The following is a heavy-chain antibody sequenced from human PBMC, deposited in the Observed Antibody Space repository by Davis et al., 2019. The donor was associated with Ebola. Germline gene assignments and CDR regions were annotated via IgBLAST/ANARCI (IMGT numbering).Heavy chain of an antibody. J-gene: IGHJ2*01. CDR1: GGTFSSYA. D-gene: IGHD6-19*01. V-gene: IGHV1-69*04. CDR2: IIPILGIA. Sequence: SVKVSCKASGGTFSSYAISWVRQAPGQGLEWMGRIIPILGIANYAQKFQGRVTITADKSTSTAYMELSSLGSEDTAVYYCARDSSGFLGNWYFDLWGRGTLVTVSS. CDR3: ARDSSGFLGNWYFDL.